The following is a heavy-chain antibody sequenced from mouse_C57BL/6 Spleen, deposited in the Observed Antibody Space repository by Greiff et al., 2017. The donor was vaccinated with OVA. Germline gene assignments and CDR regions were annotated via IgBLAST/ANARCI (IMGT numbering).Heavy chain of an antibody. J-gene: IGHJ2*01. CDR1: GYTFTSYG. Sequence: VKLQQSGAELARPGASVKLSCKASGYTFTSYGISWVKQRTGQGLEWIGEIYPRSGNTYYNEKFKGKATLTADKSSSTAYMELRSLTSEDSAVYFCARRGNYGSSLDYWGQGTTLTVSS. CDR3: ARRGNYGSSLDY. V-gene: IGHV1-81*01. CDR2: IYPRSGNT. D-gene: IGHD1-1*01.